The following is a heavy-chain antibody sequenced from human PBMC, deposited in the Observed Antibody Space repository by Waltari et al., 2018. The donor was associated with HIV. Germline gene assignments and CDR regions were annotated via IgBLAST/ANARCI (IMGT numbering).Heavy chain of an antibody. J-gene: IGHJ4*02. CDR2: ILPIFGVS. CDR3: ARDLGAGSLRGTL. D-gene: IGHD3-10*01. CDR1: GGTFITYH. Sequence: QVQLVQSGAEVKKPASSVKVSCEASGGTFITYHISWVRQAPGQGLEWMGGILPIFGVSNYAQKFQGRATITADESTSTAYMELSSLRSEDTAVYYCARDLGAGSLRGTLWGQGTLVIVSS. V-gene: IGHV1-69*01.